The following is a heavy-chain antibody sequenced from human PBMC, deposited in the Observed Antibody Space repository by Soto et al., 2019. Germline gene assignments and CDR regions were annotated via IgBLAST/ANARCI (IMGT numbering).Heavy chain of an antibody. V-gene: IGHV3-30*09. CDR3: ARGVGGYNWRSWYFEL. J-gene: IGHJ2*01. CDR1: GFAFSSYT. CDR2: ISYEGNTK. Sequence: QGELVQSGGGVVQPGRSLRLSCAASGFAFSSYTMHWLRQAPGKGLEWVAVISYEGNTKNYADSAKGRFAISRDNNNKNLSLEMDSLRPEDTAVYHCARGVGGYNWRSWYFELWGRGTSVTVSS. D-gene: IGHD5-12*01.